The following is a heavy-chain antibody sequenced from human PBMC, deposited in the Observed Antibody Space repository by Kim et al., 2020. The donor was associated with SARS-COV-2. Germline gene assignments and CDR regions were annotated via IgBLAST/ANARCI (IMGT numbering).Heavy chain of an antibody. V-gene: IGHV1-69*04. J-gene: IGHJ3*02. CDR1: GGTFNSYA. CDR3: ARPWAGHYYDSSGNYGGNDAFDI. Sequence: SVKVSCKASGGTFNSYAISWVRQAPGQGLEWMGRIIPFLGITNYAQRFQDRVTITADKSTSTAYMELSSLRSDDTAVYYCARPWAGHYYDSSGNYGGNDAFDIWGQGTMVSVST. CDR2: IIPFLGIT. D-gene: IGHD3-22*01.